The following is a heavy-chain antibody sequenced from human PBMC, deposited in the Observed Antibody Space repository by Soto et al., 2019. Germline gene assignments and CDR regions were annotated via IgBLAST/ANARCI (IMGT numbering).Heavy chain of an antibody. CDR3: AHSPVPYDYIWGSYRYNWFDP. CDR1: GFSLSTSGVG. D-gene: IGHD3-16*02. J-gene: IGHJ5*02. CDR2: IYWDDDK. V-gene: IGHV2-5*02. Sequence: SGPTLVNPTQTLTLTCTFSGFSLSTSGVGVGWIRQPPGKALEWLALIYWDDDKRYSPSLKSRLTITKDTSKNQVVLTMTNMDPVDTATYYCAHSPVPYDYIWGSYRYNWFDPWGQGTLVTVSS.